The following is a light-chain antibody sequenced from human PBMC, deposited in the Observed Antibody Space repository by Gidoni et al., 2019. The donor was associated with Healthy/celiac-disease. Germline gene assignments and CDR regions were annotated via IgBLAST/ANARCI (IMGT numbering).Light chain of an antibody. CDR3: QQYGSSPPWT. CDR1: PSVSSSY. Sequence: RVLTQYPGPLSLSPGERATLACRASPSVSSSYLSWYQQKPAQAPSLLIYGASSRATSIPDRFSGSSSGTDFTLTISRLEPEDFAVYYCQQYGSSPPWTFGQGTKVEIK. CDR2: GAS. V-gene: IGKV3-20*01. J-gene: IGKJ1*01.